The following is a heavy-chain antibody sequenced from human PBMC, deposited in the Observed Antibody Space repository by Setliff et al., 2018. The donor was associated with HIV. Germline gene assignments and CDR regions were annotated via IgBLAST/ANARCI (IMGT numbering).Heavy chain of an antibody. CDR1: GASLQSYY. Sequence: SETLSLTCSVSGASLQSYYWSWIRQPAGKGLQWIGRIYYVGWSKYNPSLEDRVTMSVDTSNNQFSLSLRSVTAADTAIYYCAREERIAAAGAWGQGTLVTVSS. V-gene: IGHV4-4*07. D-gene: IGHD6-13*01. CDR3: AREERIAAAGA. CDR2: IYYVGWS. J-gene: IGHJ5*02.